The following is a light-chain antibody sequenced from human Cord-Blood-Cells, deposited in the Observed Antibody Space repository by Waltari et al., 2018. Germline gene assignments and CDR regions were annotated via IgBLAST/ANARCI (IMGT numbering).Light chain of an antibody. CDR1: SSDVGSYNL. J-gene: IGLJ3*02. V-gene: IGLV2-23*01. Sequence: QSALTQPASVSGSPGQSITISCTGTSSDVGSYNLVSWYQQHPGKAPKLMIYEGSKRPSGVSNRFSGSKSGNTASLTISGLQAEDEADYYCCSYAGSSTVFGG. CDR3: CSYAGSSTV. CDR2: EGS.